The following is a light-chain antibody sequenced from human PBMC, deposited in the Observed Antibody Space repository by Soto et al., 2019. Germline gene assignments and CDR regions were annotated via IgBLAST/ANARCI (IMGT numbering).Light chain of an antibody. Sequence: QAVVTQAPSASGTPGQRVTISCSGSSFNIGSNAVTWYQQFPRTAPKLLIYSSDQRPSGVPDRFSGSKSGTSASLAISGLQSEDEANYYCAVWDDSLNGLLFGGGTKLTVL. CDR2: SSD. CDR1: SFNIGSNA. V-gene: IGLV1-44*01. J-gene: IGLJ2*01. CDR3: AVWDDSLNGLL.